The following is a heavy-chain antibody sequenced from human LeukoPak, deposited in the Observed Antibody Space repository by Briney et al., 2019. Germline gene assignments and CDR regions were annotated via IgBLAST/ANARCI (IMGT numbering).Heavy chain of an antibody. V-gene: IGHV3-30*02. CDR1: GFTFSSYG. Sequence: GGSLRLSCAASGFTFSSYGMHWVRQAPDKGLEWVAFIRYDGSNKYYADSVKGRFTISRDNSKNTLYVQMSSLRAEDTAVYYCARGYYYDSSAFDYWGQGTLVTVSS. CDR2: IRYDGSNK. J-gene: IGHJ4*02. CDR3: ARGYYYDSSAFDY. D-gene: IGHD3-22*01.